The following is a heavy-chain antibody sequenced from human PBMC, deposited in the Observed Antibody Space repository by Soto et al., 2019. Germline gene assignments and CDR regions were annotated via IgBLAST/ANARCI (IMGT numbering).Heavy chain of an antibody. V-gene: IGHV1-3*01. Sequence: QVQLVQSGAEVKKPGASVKVSCKASGYTFTSYAMHWVRQAPGQRLEWMGWINAGNGNTKYSQKFQGRVTITRDTSASTGYMELSRLRSEDTAVYYCARVAMITFGGVIVAPTGPFDYWGQGTLVTVSS. CDR2: INAGNGNT. CDR1: GYTFTSYA. J-gene: IGHJ4*02. D-gene: IGHD3-16*02. CDR3: ARVAMITFGGVIVAPTGPFDY.